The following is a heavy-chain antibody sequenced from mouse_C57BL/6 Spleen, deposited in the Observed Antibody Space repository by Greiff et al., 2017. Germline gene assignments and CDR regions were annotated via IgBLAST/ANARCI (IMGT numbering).Heavy chain of an antibody. CDR1: GYTFTDYY. CDR2: INPNNGGT. D-gene: IGHD2-1*01. V-gene: IGHV1-26*01. Sequence: EVQLQQPGPELVKPGASVKISCKASGYTFTDYYMTWVKQSHGHSLEWIGDINPNNGGTSYNQKFKGKATLTVDKSSSTAYMELRILTSEDSAVYYCARKIYYGNSDYWGQGTTLTVSS. J-gene: IGHJ2*01. CDR3: ARKIYYGNSDY.